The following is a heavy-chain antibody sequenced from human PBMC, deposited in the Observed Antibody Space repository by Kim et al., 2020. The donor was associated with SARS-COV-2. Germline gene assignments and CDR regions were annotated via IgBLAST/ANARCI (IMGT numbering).Heavy chain of an antibody. Sequence: SETLSLTCTVSGGSISSYYWSWIRQPPGKGLEWIGYIYYSGSTNYNPSLKSRVTISVDTSKNQFSLKLSSVTAADTAVYYCARGRDYYDSSGYYSFDAFDIWGQGTMVTVSS. CDR2: IYYSGST. V-gene: IGHV4-59*01. CDR3: ARGRDYYDSSGYYSFDAFDI. D-gene: IGHD3-22*01. CDR1: GGSISSYY. J-gene: IGHJ3*02.